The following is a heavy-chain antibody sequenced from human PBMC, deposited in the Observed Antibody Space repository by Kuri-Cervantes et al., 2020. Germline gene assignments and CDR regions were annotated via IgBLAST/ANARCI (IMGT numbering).Heavy chain of an antibody. Sequence: GGSLRLSCAASGFTFGDYAMHWVRQAPGKGLEWVSGISCSGGSICYADSVKGRFTISRDNSKNTLYLQMNSLRGEDTAVYYCARDEYYYDSSGYSLPYWGQGTLVTVSS. CDR2: ISCSGGSI. CDR3: ARDEYYYDSSGYSLPY. V-gene: IGHV3-9*01. J-gene: IGHJ4*02. CDR1: GFTFGDYA. D-gene: IGHD3-22*01.